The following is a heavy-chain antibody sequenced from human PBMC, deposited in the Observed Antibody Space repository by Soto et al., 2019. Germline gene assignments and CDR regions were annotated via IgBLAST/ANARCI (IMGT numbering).Heavy chain of an antibody. CDR1: GFIFSTYG. CDR3: AKDLLLTTITTVGD. J-gene: IGHJ4*02. Sequence: QVQLVESGGGVVQPGRSLRLSCAASGFIFSTYGMHWVRQAPGKGRGWLSVISYDGNNKYYADSVKGRFTISRDNSKNTLWLQMDSLRTEDTAVYYCAKDLLLTTITTVGDWGQGTLVTVSS. CDR2: ISYDGNNK. V-gene: IGHV3-30*18. D-gene: IGHD4-17*01.